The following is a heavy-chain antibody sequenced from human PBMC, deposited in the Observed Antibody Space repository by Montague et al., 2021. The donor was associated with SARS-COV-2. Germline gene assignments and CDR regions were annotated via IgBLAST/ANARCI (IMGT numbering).Heavy chain of an antibody. D-gene: IGHD2-8*01. CDR2: IYHSGSA. Sequence: SETLSLTCTVTGGSISSTSYYWGWVRQPPGKGLEWIASIYHSGSAYFNPSLKSRLTISIDTSKNQFSLKLSSVTAADTAVYYCARGGCEHGLGVLDYYYGRDVWGQGTTVTVSS. CDR1: GGSISSTSYY. J-gene: IGHJ6*02. CDR3: ARGGCEHGLGVLDYYYGRDV. V-gene: IGHV4-39*07.